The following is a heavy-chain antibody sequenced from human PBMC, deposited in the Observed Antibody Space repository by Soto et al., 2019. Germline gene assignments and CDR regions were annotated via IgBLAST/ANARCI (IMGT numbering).Heavy chain of an antibody. V-gene: IGHV3-66*01. J-gene: IGHJ4*02. CDR1: GFDVSNTD. CDR3: AREAIIVIAAPEYYFDY. D-gene: IGHD3-22*01. CDR2: IYSGGYT. Sequence: EVQLVESGGDLVQRGGSLRLSCAASGFDVSNTDMSWVRQAPGKGLEWVSVIYSGGYTNYADSVKGRFIVSSDSPKNTLYLQMDSLRAEDTAVYDCAREAIIVIAAPEYYFDYWGQGTLVTVSS.